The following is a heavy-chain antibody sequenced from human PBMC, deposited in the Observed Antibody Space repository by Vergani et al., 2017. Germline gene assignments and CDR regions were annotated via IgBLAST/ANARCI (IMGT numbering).Heavy chain of an antibody. CDR1: GGSFSGYY. CDR3: ARRPCSSTSCYVNYYYYMDV. D-gene: IGHD2-2*01. V-gene: IGHV4-34*01. CDR2: INHSGST. J-gene: IGHJ6*03. Sequence: QVQLQQWGAGLLKPSETLSLTCAVYGGSFSGYYWSWIRQPPGKGLEWIGEINHSGSTNYNPSLTSRVTISVDTSKNQFSLKLSSVTAADTAVYYCARRPCSSTSCYVNYYYYMDVWGKGTTVTVSS.